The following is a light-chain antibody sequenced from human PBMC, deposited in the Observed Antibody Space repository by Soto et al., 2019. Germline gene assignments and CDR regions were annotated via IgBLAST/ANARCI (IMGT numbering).Light chain of an antibody. CDR2: DNT. V-gene: IGLV1-40*01. Sequence: QSVLTQPPSVSGAPGQRVTISCTGSSSNIGAGYDVHWYQQLPGTAPKLLIYDNTNRPSGVPDRFSGTKSGTSASLAITGRQAEDEADYSCQSYDRSLSGSRVFGTGTKVTVL. CDR1: SSNIGAGYD. CDR3: QSYDRSLSGSRV. J-gene: IGLJ1*01.